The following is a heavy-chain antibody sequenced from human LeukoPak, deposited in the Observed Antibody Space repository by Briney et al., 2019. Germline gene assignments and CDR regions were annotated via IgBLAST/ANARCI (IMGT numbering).Heavy chain of an antibody. V-gene: IGHV3-30*03. CDR2: ISSDGRDK. J-gene: IGHJ4*02. D-gene: IGHD6-13*01. CDR3: ARDLRRIADYYFDF. CDR1: GFTFTGYA. Sequence: GGSLRLSCTASGFTFTGYALHWVRQAPGKGLEWVAVISSDGRDKHHADSVKGRFTISRDNSKNTLYLQTYSLRAEDTAVYYCARDLRRIADYYFDFWGQGTLVTVSS.